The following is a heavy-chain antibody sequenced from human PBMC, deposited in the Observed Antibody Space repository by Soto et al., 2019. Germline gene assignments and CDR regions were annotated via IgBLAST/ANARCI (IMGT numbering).Heavy chain of an antibody. Sequence: GVSLRLSCVASGFIFSNYWMSWVRQAPGKGLEWLANINQDGSEKYYVDSVKGRFTTSRDNTKNSVYLQMDSLRAEDTAVYFCARIGYSSSSADYWGQGTLVTVSS. CDR3: ARIGYSSSSADY. D-gene: IGHD2-2*01. CDR2: INQDGSEK. CDR1: GFIFSNYW. J-gene: IGHJ4*02. V-gene: IGHV3-7*03.